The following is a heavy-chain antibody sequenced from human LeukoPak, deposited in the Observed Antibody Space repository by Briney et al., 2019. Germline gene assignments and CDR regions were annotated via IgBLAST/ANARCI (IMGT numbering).Heavy chain of an antibody. CDR2: IWPDGSKK. D-gene: IGHD6-25*01. CDR3: AKISSSAESNFDY. Sequence: GGSLRLSCAASGFTFNSYGMHWVRQAPGKGLEWVAFIWPDGSKKYYADSVKGRFAISRENSKNTVYLQMNDLRPEDTALYFCAKISSSAESNFDYWGQGTLLTVSS. CDR1: GFTFNSYG. J-gene: IGHJ4*02. V-gene: IGHV3-30*02.